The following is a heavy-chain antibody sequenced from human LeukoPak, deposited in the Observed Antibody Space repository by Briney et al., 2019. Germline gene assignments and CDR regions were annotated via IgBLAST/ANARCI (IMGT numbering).Heavy chain of an antibody. CDR1: GGSFSGYY. CDR2: INHSGST. D-gene: IGHD6-13*01. CDR3: ARQLPKHSSRPVWLDP. Sequence: SETLSLTCAVYGGSFSGYYWSWIRQPPGKGLEWIGEINHSGSTNYNPSLKSRVTISVDTSKNQFSLKLSSVTAADTAVYYCARQLPKHSSRPVWLDPWGQGTLVTVSS. J-gene: IGHJ5*02. V-gene: IGHV4-34*01.